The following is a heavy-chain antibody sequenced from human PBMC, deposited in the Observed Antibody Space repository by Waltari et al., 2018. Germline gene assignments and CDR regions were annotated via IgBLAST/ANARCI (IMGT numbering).Heavy chain of an antibody. J-gene: IGHJ6*02. V-gene: IGHV3-21*01. Sequence: EVQLVESGGGLVKPGGSLRLSCAASRFTFSRYSITWFRQAPGKGLEWVSSISSSSSYIYYADSVKGRFTISRDNAKNSLYLQMNSLRAEDTAVYYCARDGWEEDGMDVWGQGTTVTVSS. CDR2: ISSSSSYI. CDR1: RFTFSRYS. CDR3: ARDGWEEDGMDV. D-gene: IGHD1-26*01.